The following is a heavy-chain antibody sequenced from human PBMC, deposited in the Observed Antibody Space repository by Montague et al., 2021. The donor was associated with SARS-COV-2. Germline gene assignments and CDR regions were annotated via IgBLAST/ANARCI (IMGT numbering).Heavy chain of an antibody. CDR2: ISWNSDSI. V-gene: IGHV3-9*01. CDR1: GFTFDNYA. D-gene: IGHD3-3*01. Sequence: SLRLSCPASGFTFDNYAMHWVRQAPGKGPEWVSGISWNSDSIAYADSVKGRFTISRDNAKNSLYLQMNSLRVEDTAFYYCAKQRTIFGVVPKRYFDYWGQGTLVTVSS. J-gene: IGHJ4*02. CDR3: AKQRTIFGVVPKRYFDY.